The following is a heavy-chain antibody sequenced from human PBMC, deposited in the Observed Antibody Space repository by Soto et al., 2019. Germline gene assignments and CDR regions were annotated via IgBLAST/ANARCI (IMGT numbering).Heavy chain of an antibody. J-gene: IGHJ6*02. D-gene: IGHD3-10*01. CDR1: GFNFNKYA. CDR2: ISGGGGDT. Sequence: EVQLLDSGGGLIQPGGSLNLSCAASGFNFNKYAMNWVRQAPGKGLGWVSGISGGGGDTYYAESVKGRFTISRDNHKNTLNLQMNSLRFDDTAVYYCAKDRGVGVPYYDSGMAVWVQGNTVTVSS. CDR3: AKDRGVGVPYYDSGMAV. V-gene: IGHV3-23*01.